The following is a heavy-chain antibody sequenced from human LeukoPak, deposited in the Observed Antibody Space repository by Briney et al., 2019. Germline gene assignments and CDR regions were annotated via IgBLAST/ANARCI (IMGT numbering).Heavy chain of an antibody. CDR2: ISGSGGST. CDR3: AKSFWSGSESPYYFDY. J-gene: IGHJ4*02. V-gene: IGHV3-23*01. D-gene: IGHD3-3*01. Sequence: GGSLRLSCAASGFTFSSYAMSWVRQAPGKGLEWVSAISGSGGSTYYADSVKGRFTISRDNSKNTLYLQMNSLRAEDTAVYYCAKSFWSGSESPYYFDYWGQGTLVTVSS. CDR1: GFTFSSYA.